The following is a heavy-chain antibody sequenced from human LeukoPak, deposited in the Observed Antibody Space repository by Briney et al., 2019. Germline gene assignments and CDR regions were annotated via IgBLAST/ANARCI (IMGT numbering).Heavy chain of an antibody. D-gene: IGHD6-13*01. J-gene: IGHJ4*02. CDR1: GYTFTGYY. V-gene: IGHV1-2*02. Sequence: GASVKVSCKASGYTFTGYYMHWVRQAPGQGLEWMGWINPNSGGTNYAQKFQGRVNMTRDTSISTAYMELSRLRSDDTAMYYCARGPPRYSSSWYDLGGDYWGQGTLVTVSS. CDR3: ARGPPRYSSSWYDLGGDY. CDR2: INPNSGGT.